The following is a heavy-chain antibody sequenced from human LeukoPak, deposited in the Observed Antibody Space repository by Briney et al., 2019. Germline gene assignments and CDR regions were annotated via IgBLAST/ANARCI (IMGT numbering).Heavy chain of an antibody. CDR1: GFTFSSYA. CDR3: AKDHDYGDYGGDY. J-gene: IGHJ4*02. D-gene: IGHD4-17*01. CDR2: ISGSGGST. Sequence: GGSLRLSCAASGFTFSSYAMSWVRQAPGKGLEWVSAISGSGGSTYYADSVKGRFTISGDNSKNTLYLQMNSLRAEDTAVYYCAKDHDYGDYGGDYWGQGTLVTVSS. V-gene: IGHV3-23*01.